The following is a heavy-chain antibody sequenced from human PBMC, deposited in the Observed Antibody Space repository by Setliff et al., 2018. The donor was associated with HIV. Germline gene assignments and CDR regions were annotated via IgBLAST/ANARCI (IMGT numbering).Heavy chain of an antibody. Sequence: ASVKVSCKASGYTFTGYYMHWVRRATGQGLEWMGWMNPNSGDTGYSQKFQGRVTMTRDTSISTAYMELSRLRSDDTAVYYCARDPDYYDSSGYYPEYFQHWGQGTLVTVSS. J-gene: IGHJ1*01. CDR1: GYTFTGYY. V-gene: IGHV1-2*02. CDR3: ARDPDYYDSSGYYPEYFQH. D-gene: IGHD3-22*01. CDR2: MNPNSGDT.